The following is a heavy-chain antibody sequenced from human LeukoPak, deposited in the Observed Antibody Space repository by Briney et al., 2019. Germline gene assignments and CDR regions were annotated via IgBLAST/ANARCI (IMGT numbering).Heavy chain of an antibody. J-gene: IGHJ4*02. CDR2: IYTSGST. V-gene: IGHV4-61*02. Sequence: PSETLSLTCTVSGGSISSDSYYWNWIRQPAGKGLEWIGRIYTSGSTNYNPSLKSRVTMSVDTSKNQFSLKLSSMTAADTAVYYCAREPVNYDFWSGYSPFDYWGQGTLVTVSS. CDR1: GGSISSDSYY. CDR3: AREPVNYDFWSGYSPFDY. D-gene: IGHD3-3*01.